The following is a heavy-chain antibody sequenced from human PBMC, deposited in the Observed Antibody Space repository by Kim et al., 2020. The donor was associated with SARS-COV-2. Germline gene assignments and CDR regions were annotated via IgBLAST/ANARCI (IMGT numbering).Heavy chain of an antibody. V-gene: IGHV3-9*01. CDR1: GFKFERFA. Sequence: GGSLRLSCEMSGFKFERFAVHWVRQPPGKGLEWVSGLSLDSDRIGYADSVKGRFTVSRDKAKDTLYLQMDSPRIEDTAFYYCTSDLVPGGADYWGQGTLVTVSS. CDR2: LSLDSDRI. D-gene: IGHD6-6*01. J-gene: IGHJ4*02. CDR3: TSDLVPGGADY.